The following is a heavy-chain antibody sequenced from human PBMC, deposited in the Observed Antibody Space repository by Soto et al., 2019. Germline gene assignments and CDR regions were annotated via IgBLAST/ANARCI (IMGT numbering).Heavy chain of an antibody. CDR1: GFTVSSKY. CDR2: IQSGGPT. Sequence: PGGSLRLSCAASGFTVSSKYISWVRQAPGKGLEWVSLIQSGGPTYYADSVKGRFTVSRDTSENTLHLQMDSLRAEDTAVYYCARDDVLCDGGRRPGIPLDVWGKATTVTRSS. J-gene: IGHJ6*04. V-gene: IGHV3-66*01. CDR3: ARDDVLCDGGRRPGIPLDV. D-gene: IGHD2-21*01.